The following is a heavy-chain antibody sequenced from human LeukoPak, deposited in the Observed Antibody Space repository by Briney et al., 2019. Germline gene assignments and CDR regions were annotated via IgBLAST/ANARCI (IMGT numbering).Heavy chain of an antibody. V-gene: IGHV4-31*03. D-gene: IGHD2-15*01. Sequence: SETLSLTCTVSGGSISSGGYYWSWIRQHPGKGLEWIGYIYYSGSTYYNPSLKSRVTISVDTSKNQFSLKLSSVTAADTAVYYCATSGLYCSGGSCYNYGMDVWGQGTTVTDSS. CDR3: ATSGLYCSGGSCYNYGMDV. CDR1: GGSISSGGYY. J-gene: IGHJ6*02. CDR2: IYYSGST.